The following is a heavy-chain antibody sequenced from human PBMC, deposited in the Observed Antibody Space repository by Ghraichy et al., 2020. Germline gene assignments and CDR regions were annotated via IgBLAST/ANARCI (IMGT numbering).Heavy chain of an antibody. CDR1: GFTFSSHW. J-gene: IGHJ4*02. V-gene: IGHV3-74*01. CDR2: INSDGSST. CDR3: VRVGGYNLFYY. Sequence: GESLNISCAASGFTFSSHWMHWVRQTPGKGLVWVSRINSDGSSTNYADSVKGRFTISRDNAKNTLYLQMNSLRDEDTAVYYCVRVGGYNLFYYWGQGTLVTVSS. D-gene: IGHD5-24*01.